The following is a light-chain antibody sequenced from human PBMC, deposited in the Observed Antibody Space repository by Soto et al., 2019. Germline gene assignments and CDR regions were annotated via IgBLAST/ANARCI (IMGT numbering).Light chain of an antibody. CDR3: SAWDDSLSGDV. Sequence: QSVLTQPPSASGTPGQRVTISCSGSSSNIGSNYVYWYQQLPGTTAKLLIYRNNQRPSGVPDRFSCSKSGTSASQAISGLRAEDEADYYCSAWDDSLSGDVFGTGTKVTVL. CDR1: SSNIGSNY. V-gene: IGLV1-47*01. J-gene: IGLJ1*01. CDR2: RNN.